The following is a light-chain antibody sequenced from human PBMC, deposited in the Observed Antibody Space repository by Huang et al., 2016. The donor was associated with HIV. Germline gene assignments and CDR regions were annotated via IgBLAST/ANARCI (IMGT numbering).Light chain of an antibody. CDR2: AAS. J-gene: IGKJ1*01. Sequence: IQLTQSPSSLSASVGDRVTITCRASQGISSYLAWYQQNPGKAPKLLIYAASTLQSGVPSRFSGSGSGTDFTLTISSLQPEDFATYYCQQLNSYPRTFGQGTKVEIK. V-gene: IGKV1-9*01. CDR1: QGISSY. CDR3: QQLNSYPRT.